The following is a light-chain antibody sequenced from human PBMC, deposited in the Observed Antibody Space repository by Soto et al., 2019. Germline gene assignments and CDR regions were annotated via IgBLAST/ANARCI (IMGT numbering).Light chain of an antibody. CDR1: QSISYN. CDR3: QQTYRRRT. Sequence: DIQMTQSPSSLSASVGDRVTITWRASQSISYNLNWYQQKPGKAPKLLIYAASSLQSGVPSRFSGSGSGTDFTLTISSLQPEDFATYYCQQTYRRRTFGQGTKVDIK. J-gene: IGKJ1*01. V-gene: IGKV1-39*01. CDR2: AAS.